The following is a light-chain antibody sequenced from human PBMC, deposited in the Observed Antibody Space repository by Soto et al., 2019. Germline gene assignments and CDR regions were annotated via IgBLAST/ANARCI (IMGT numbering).Light chain of an antibody. V-gene: IGKV1-13*02. CDR1: QGISSA. J-gene: IGKJ5*01. CDR3: QQLETYPLT. CDR2: DVF. Sequence: AIQVTQSPSSLSASVGDTVTITCRASQGISSAFAWYQQKPGKVPRLLIYDVFNLQSGVPSRFSGSGSGTDFTLTISRLQPEDFATYYCQQLETYPLTVGKGTRLEVK.